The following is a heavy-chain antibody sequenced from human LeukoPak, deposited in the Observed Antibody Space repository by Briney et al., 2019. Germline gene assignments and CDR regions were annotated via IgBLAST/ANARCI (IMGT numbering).Heavy chain of an antibody. D-gene: IGHD6-19*01. CDR3: ARDGVAVTGALDF. J-gene: IGHJ4*02. CDR2: ISGSGGST. V-gene: IGHV3-23*01. CDR1: EFTFSSYA. Sequence: GGSLRLSCAASEFTFSSYAMSWVRQAPGKGLEWVSSISGSGGSTYYADSVQGRFTISRDNSKNTLYLQMNSLRAEDTAVYYCARDGVAVTGALDFWGQGTLVTVSS.